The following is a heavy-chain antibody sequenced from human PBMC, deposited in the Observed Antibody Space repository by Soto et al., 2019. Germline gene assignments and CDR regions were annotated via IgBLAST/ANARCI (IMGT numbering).Heavy chain of an antibody. J-gene: IGHJ6*03. CDR1: GYTFTGYY. V-gene: IGHV1-2*04. CDR3: ARDSGGCSSTSCYGEDYYYYMDV. CDR2: INPNSGGT. Sequence: ASVKVSCKASGYTFTGYYMHWVRQAPGQGLEWMGWINPNSGGTNYAQKFQGWVTMTRDTSISTAYMELSRLRSDDTAVYYCARDSGGCSSTSCYGEDYYYYMDVRGKGTTVTVSS. D-gene: IGHD2-2*01.